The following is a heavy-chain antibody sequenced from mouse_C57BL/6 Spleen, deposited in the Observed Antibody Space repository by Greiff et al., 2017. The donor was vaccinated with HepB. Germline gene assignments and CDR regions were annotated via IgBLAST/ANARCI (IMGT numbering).Heavy chain of an antibody. CDR3: ARHKITTVVAYYFYY. J-gene: IGHJ2*01. V-gene: IGHV5-6*02. CDR1: GFTFSSYG. D-gene: IGHD1-1*01. CDR2: ISSGGSYT. Sequence: DVMLVESGGDLVKPGGSLKLSCAASGFTFSSYGMSWVRQTPDKRLAWVATISSGGSYTYYPDSVKGRFTISRDNAKNTLYLQMSSLKSEDTAMYYCARHKITTVVAYYFYYWGQGTTLTVSS.